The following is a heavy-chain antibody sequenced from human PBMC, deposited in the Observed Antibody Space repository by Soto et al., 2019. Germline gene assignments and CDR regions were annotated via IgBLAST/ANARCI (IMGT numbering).Heavy chain of an antibody. CDR3: ALNAFDF. CDR1: GYTFTSYY. Sequence: QVQLVQSGAEVKKPGASVKLSCKTSGYTFTSYYIHWVRQAPGQGLEWVAIINPSDGSTSTTQKFRGRVTVTRDMSTSTVYMDLSSLRSEDTAVYYWALNAFDFWGQGTMVTVSS. J-gene: IGHJ3*01. CDR2: INPSDGST. V-gene: IGHV1-46*01.